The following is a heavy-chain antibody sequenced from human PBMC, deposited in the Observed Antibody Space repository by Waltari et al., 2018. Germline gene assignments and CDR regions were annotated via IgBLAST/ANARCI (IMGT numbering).Heavy chain of an antibody. V-gene: IGHV4-39*01. CDR2: IYYSGST. CDR1: GGSISSSSYY. Sequence: QLQLQESGPGLVKPSETLSLTCTVSGGSISSSSYYWGWIRQPPGKGLEWIGSIYYSGSTYYNPSLKSRVTISVDTSKNQFSLKLSSVTAADTAVYYCARNPRSSGWPYYYYYYMDVWGKGTTVTVSS. CDR3: ARNPRSSGWPYYYYYYMDV. D-gene: IGHD6-19*01. J-gene: IGHJ6*03.